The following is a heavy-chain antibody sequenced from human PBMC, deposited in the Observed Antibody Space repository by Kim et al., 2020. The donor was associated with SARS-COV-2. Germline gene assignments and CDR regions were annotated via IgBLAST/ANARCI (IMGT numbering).Heavy chain of an antibody. Sequence: GGSLRLSCAASGFTFSDYYMSWIRQAPGKGLEWVSYISSSSSYTNYADSVKGRFTISRDNAKNSLYLQMNSLRAEDTAVYYCARGRQLWSSPFDYWGQGTLVTVSS. D-gene: IGHD5-18*01. CDR2: ISSSSSYT. J-gene: IGHJ4*02. CDR3: ARGRQLWSSPFDY. CDR1: GFTFSDYY. V-gene: IGHV3-11*05.